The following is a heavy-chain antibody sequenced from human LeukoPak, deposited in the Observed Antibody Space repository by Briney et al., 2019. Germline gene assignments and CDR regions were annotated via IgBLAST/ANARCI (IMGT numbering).Heavy chain of an antibody. J-gene: IGHJ4*02. CDR2: INTNTGNP. CDR3: ARKSGGDYDPFDY. Sequence: MNXVRQAPGQGLEWMGWINTNTGNPTYAQGFTGRFVFSLDTSVSTAYLQISSLKAEDTAVYYCARKSGGDYDPFDYWGQGTLVTVSS. V-gene: IGHV7-4-1*02. D-gene: IGHD4-17*01.